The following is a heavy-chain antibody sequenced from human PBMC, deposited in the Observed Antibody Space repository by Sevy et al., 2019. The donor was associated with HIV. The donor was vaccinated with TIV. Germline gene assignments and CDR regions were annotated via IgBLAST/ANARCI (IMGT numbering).Heavy chain of an antibody. Sequence: GGSLRLSCAASGFAFYEYSMSWIRQAPGKGLEWVATLSFGCGKIKYADSVKGRFTISRDNSKNSFYLQMDNLRVEDMALYYCAREGCSRPHDYWGQGTRVTVSS. J-gene: IGHJ4*02. V-gene: IGHV3-23*01. CDR2: LSFGCGKI. CDR1: GFAFYEYS. D-gene: IGHD2-8*01. CDR3: AREGCSRPHDY.